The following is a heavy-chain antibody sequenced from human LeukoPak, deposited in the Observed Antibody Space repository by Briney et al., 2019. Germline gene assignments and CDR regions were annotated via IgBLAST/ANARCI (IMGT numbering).Heavy chain of an antibody. D-gene: IGHD3-9*01. CDR1: GFTFSSYE. Sequence: GSLRLSSGASGFTFSSYEMNWVRPAPGKGLEWVAVISYDGSNKYYADSVKGRFTISRDNSKNTLYLQMNSLRAEDTAVYYCAKGGDILTGYSYFDYWGQGTLVTVSS. J-gene: IGHJ4*02. CDR3: AKGGDILTGYSYFDY. V-gene: IGHV3-30*18. CDR2: ISYDGSNK.